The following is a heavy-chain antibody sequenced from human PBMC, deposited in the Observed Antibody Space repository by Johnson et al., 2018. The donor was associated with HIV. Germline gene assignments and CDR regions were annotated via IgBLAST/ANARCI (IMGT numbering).Heavy chain of an antibody. CDR1: GFSFSYAW. CDR3: TRVPRKGFRPDAFDI. V-gene: IGHV3-15*01. CDR2: IKTKADGGTT. D-gene: IGHD2-15*01. Sequence: MQLVESGGGLVKPGGSLRLSCAASGFSFSYAWMSWVRQAPGKGLEWVGRIKTKADGGTTEYAASVKGRFTISRDDSKTIAYLQIRNLKTEDTAVYYCTRVPRKGFRPDAFDIWGQGTVVTVSS. J-gene: IGHJ3*02.